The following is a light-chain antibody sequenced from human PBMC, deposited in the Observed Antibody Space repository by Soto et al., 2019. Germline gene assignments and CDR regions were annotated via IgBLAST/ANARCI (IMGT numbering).Light chain of an antibody. Sequence: QSVLTQPPSASGTPGQRVTVSCSGSSSHIGRNTVNWYQQLPGTAPKLLIHSNNQRPSGVPDRFSGSKSGNSASLAISGLQSEDEADYSCASWDDSLNGPVFGGGTKLTVL. CDR1: SSHIGRNT. J-gene: IGLJ2*01. CDR2: SNN. V-gene: IGLV1-44*01. CDR3: ASWDDSLNGPV.